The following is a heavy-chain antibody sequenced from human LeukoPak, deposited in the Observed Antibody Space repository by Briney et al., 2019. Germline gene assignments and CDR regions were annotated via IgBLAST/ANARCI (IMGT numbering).Heavy chain of an antibody. CDR2: ISGSGGST. D-gene: IGHD1-26*01. J-gene: IGHJ4*02. Sequence: GGSLRLSCAASGFTFSGYEMNWVRQAPGKGLEWVSAISGSGGSTYYADSVKGRFTISRDNSKNTLYLQMNSLRAEDTAVYYCAKDTRAATYFDYWGQGTLVTVSS. V-gene: IGHV3-23*01. CDR3: AKDTRAATYFDY. CDR1: GFTFSGYE.